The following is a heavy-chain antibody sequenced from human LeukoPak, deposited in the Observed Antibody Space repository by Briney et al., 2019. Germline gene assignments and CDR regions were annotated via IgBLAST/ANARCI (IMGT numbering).Heavy chain of an antibody. V-gene: IGHV1-2*02. CDR1: GYTFTGYY. CDR3: ARNIWFGESADAFDI. J-gene: IGHJ3*02. CDR2: INPNSGGT. Sequence: GASVKVSCKASGYTFTGYYMHWVRQAPGQGLEWMGWINPNSGGTNYAQKFQGRVTMTRDKSIRTAYMEQSRVTSDDTAVYYCARNIWFGESADAFDIWGQGTMVTVSS. D-gene: IGHD3-10*01.